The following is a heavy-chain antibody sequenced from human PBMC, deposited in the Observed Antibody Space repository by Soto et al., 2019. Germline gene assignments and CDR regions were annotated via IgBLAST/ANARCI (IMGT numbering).Heavy chain of an antibody. J-gene: IGHJ6*03. V-gene: IGHV1-2*04. CDR1: GYTFTGYY. D-gene: IGHD6-13*01. CDR2: INPNSGGT. CDR3: ARCSVYSSSWYYYYYYMDV. Sequence: QVQLVQSGAEVKKLGASVKVSCKASGYTFTGYYMHWVRQAPGQGLEWMGWINPNSGGTNYAQKFQGWVTMTRDTSISTAYMELSRLRSDDTAVYYCARCSVYSSSWYYYYYYMDVWGKGTTVTVSS.